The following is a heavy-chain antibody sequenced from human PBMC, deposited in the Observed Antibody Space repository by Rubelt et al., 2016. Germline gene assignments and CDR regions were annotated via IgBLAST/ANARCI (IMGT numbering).Heavy chain of an antibody. CDR2: IYHSGST. CDR3: ARDSTRFYYYGLDV. Sequence: QVQLQESGPGLVKPSETLSLTCAVSGYSISSGYYWGWIRQPPGKGLEWIGSIYHSGSTYYNPSLKCRVTISIDTSKNQFSLRLSSVTAADTAVYYCARDSTRFYYYGLDVWGRGTTVTVSS. J-gene: IGHJ6*02. V-gene: IGHV4-38-2*02. D-gene: IGHD2-2*01. CDR1: GYSISSGYY.